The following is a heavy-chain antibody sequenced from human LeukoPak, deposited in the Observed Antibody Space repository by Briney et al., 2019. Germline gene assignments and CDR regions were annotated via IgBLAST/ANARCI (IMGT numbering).Heavy chain of an antibody. D-gene: IGHD3-3*01. CDR1: GYTFNSYG. V-gene: IGHV1-18*01. Sequence: PLASVKVSCKASGYTFNSYGISWVRQAPGQGLEWMGWISAYNGNTNFAQKLQGRVTMTTDTSTSTAYMELRSLRSDDTAIYYCAKDPTGNTIFGLRGYGMDVWGQGTTVTVSS. CDR3: AKDPTGNTIFGLRGYGMDV. J-gene: IGHJ6*02. CDR2: ISAYNGNT.